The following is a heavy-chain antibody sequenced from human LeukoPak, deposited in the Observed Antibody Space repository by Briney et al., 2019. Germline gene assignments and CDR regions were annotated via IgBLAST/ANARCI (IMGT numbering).Heavy chain of an antibody. CDR2: ISSSGSTI. D-gene: IGHD6-19*01. J-gene: IGHJ3*02. CDR1: GFTFSDNY. Sequence: GGSLRLSCAASGFTFSDNYMSWIRQAPGKGLEWVSYISSSGSTIYYADSVKGRFTISRDNTKNSLYLQMNSLRAEDTAVYYCAREGIAVAGNAFDIWGQGTMVTVSS. CDR3: AREGIAVAGNAFDI. V-gene: IGHV3-11*01.